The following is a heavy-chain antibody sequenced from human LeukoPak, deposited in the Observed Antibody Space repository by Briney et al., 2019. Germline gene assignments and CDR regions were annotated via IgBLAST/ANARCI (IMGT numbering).Heavy chain of an antibody. J-gene: IGHJ6*02. Sequence: GGSLRLSCAASGFTFDDYAMHWVRQVPGEGLEWVSVISGDGGSTSHADSVKGRFTISRDNSKNSLCLQMNSLRTEDTAFYYCAKSYGSYYYSGMDVWGQGTTVTVSS. CDR3: AKSYGSYYYSGMDV. CDR2: ISGDGGST. D-gene: IGHD4-17*01. V-gene: IGHV3-43*02. CDR1: GFTFDDYA.